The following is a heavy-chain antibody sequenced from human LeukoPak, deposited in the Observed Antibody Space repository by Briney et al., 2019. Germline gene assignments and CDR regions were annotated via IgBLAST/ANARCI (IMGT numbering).Heavy chain of an antibody. CDR3: ATHVPPRDSSGWYYFDY. J-gene: IGHJ4*02. CDR2: FDPEDGET. CDR1: GYTLTELS. V-gene: IGHV1-24*01. D-gene: IGHD6-19*01. Sequence: ASVKVSCKVSGYTLTELSMHWVRQAPGKGPEWMGGFDPEDGETIYAQKFQGRVTMTEDTSTDTAYMELSSPRSEDTAVYYCATHVPPRDSSGWYYFDYWGQGTLVTVSS.